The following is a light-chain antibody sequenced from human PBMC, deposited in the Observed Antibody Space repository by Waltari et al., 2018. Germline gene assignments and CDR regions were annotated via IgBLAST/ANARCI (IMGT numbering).Light chain of an antibody. CDR2: GAS. CDR1: QSVSTN. V-gene: IGKV3-15*01. J-gene: IGKJ5*01. Sequence: ETVMTQSPATLSVSPGERVTLSCRASQSVSTNLAWYQQKPGQAPRLLIDGASTRATATPPRFSGSGSATEFTLTIISLQSEDFAVYYCQQYSTWPPITFGQGTRLEIK. CDR3: QQYSTWPPIT.